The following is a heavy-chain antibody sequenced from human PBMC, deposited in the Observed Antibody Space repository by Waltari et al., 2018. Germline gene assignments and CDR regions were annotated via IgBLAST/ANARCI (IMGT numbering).Heavy chain of an antibody. J-gene: IGHJ4*02. V-gene: IGHV3-23*01. CDR2: ITVGDDT. CDR3: ATPFYNWDDPLHS. D-gene: IGHD1-20*01. CDR1: SITFDDSA. Sequence: VQLLESGVDWVQPGGSLRPSCSAASITFDDSAINWVRLAPRTGLEWVSAITVGDDTYYADSVRGRFTISRDTSKDTVYLQMDGLRAEDTAVYYCATPFYNWDDPLHSWGQGTLVTVSS.